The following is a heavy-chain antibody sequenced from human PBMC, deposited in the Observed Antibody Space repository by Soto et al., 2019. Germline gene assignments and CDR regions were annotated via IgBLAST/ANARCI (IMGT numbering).Heavy chain of an antibody. D-gene: IGHD6-19*01. J-gene: IGHJ6*02. CDR3: AGHSNVGSGWSWKRGWNYYGMDV. CDR1: GGSISSSSYY. CDR2: IYYSGST. V-gene: IGHV4-39*01. Sequence: PSETLSLTCTVSGGSISSSSYYWGWIRQPPGKWLEWIGSIYYSGSTHYNPSLKSRVTISVDTSKNQFSLKLSSVTAADTAVYYCAGHSNVGSGWSWKRGWNYYGMDVWGQGTTVTVSS.